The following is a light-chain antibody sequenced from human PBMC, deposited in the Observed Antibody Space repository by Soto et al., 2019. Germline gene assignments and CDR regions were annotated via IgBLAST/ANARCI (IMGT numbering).Light chain of an antibody. Sequence: QSALTQPASVSGSPGQSIAISCTGTSSDVGGYNYVSWYQQYPGKAPKLMIYDVSSRPSGVPSRFSGSKSGNTASLTISGLQAEDEADYYCYSYSGSTTSYVFGTGTKVTVL. CDR1: SSDVGGYNY. CDR3: YSYSGSTTSYV. CDR2: DVS. V-gene: IGLV2-14*01. J-gene: IGLJ1*01.